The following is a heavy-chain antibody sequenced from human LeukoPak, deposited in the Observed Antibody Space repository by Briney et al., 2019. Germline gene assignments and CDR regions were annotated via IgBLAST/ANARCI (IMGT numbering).Heavy chain of an antibody. CDR1: EFSVGSNY. CDR2: IYSGGST. CDR3: ARGPSGYHNI. D-gene: IGHD5-12*01. J-gene: IGHJ4*02. V-gene: IGHV3-66*01. Sequence: GGSLRLSCAASEFSVGSNYMTWVRQAPGKGLEWVPLIYSGGSTYYADSVKGRFTISRDNSKNTLYLQMNSLRAEDTAVYYCARGPSGYHNIGGQGTLVTVSS.